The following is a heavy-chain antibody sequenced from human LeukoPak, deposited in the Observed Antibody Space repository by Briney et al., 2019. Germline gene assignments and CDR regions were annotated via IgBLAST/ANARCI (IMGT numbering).Heavy chain of an antibody. J-gene: IGHJ4*02. Sequence: ASVKVSCKASGYTFTGYYMHWVRQAPGQGLEWMGWINPNSGDTNYTQKFQGRVTMTRDTSISTAYMELSRLRSDDTAMYYCATSWIQLLIFDYWGQGTLVTVSS. CDR3: ATSWIQLLIFDY. V-gene: IGHV1-2*02. D-gene: IGHD5-18*01. CDR2: INPNSGDT. CDR1: GYTFTGYY.